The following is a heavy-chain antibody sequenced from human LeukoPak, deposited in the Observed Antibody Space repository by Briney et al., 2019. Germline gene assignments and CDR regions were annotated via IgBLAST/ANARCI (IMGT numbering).Heavy chain of an antibody. CDR1: GYTFTDYD. J-gene: IGHJ4*02. CDR3: ARRGLGTTQRYFEY. Sequence: GASVKVSCKASGYTFTDYDITWVRQAPGQGLEWMGWISANSGHTNYAQKLQGRITVTTDTSTSTSYMELRSLRSDDTAVYYCARRGLGTTQRYFEYWGQGTLVIVSS. D-gene: IGHD1-7*01. CDR2: ISANSGHT. V-gene: IGHV1-18*01.